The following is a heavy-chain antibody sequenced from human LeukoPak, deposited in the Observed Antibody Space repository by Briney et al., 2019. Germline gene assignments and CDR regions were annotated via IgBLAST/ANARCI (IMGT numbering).Heavy chain of an antibody. Sequence: GASVKVSCEASGGTFSSYAISWVRQAPGQGLEWMGGVIPIFGTANYAQKFQGRVTITTDESTSTAYMELSSLRSEDTAVYYCARGEQLDRGSYYYYYYMDVWGKGTTVTVSS. D-gene: IGHD6-6*01. CDR3: ARGEQLDRGSYYYYYYMDV. J-gene: IGHJ6*03. CDR2: VIPIFGTA. V-gene: IGHV1-69*05. CDR1: GGTFSSYA.